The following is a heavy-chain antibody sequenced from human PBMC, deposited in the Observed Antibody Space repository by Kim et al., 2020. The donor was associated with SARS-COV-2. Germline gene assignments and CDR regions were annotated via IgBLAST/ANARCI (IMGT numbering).Heavy chain of an antibody. CDR1: GDSIDSRYY. V-gene: IGHV4-39*01. CDR2: IFYSGST. D-gene: IGHD2-2*01. J-gene: IGHJ4*01. Sequence: LETLSLTCSVSGDSIDSRYYWAWLRQSPGRGLEWIGSIFYSGSTYYNPSLSGRFTISVDTSKSQFSLELSSVTAADTAVYYCARLFSISWCFNFWGHGTLVTVSS. CDR3: ARLFSISWCFNF.